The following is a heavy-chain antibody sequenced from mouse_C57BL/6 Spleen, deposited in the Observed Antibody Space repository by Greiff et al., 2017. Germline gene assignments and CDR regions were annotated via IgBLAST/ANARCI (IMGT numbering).Heavy chain of an antibody. CDR2: IYPRSGNT. CDR3: ARQGDDYHYYAMDY. V-gene: IGHV1-81*01. D-gene: IGHD2-4*01. J-gene: IGHJ4*01. CDR1: GYTFTSYG. Sequence: QVQLQQSGAELARPGASVKLSCKASGYTFTSYGISWVKQRTGQGLEWIGEIYPRSGNTYYNEKFKGKATLTADKSSSTAYMELRSLTSEDSAVYVCARQGDDYHYYAMDYWGQGTSVTVSS.